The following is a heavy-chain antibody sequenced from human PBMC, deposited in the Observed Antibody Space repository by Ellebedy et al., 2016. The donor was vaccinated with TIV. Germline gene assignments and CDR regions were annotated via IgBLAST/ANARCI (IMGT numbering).Heavy chain of an antibody. Sequence: MPSETLSLTCTVSGGSISSSSYYWGWIRQPPGKGLEWIGSIYYSGSTYYNPSLKSRVTISVDTSKNQFSLKLSSVTAADTAVYYCASTDHLESYYFDYWGQGTLVTVSS. V-gene: IGHV4-39*07. J-gene: IGHJ4*02. CDR2: IYYSGST. CDR3: ASTDHLESYYFDY. D-gene: IGHD3-3*01. CDR1: GGSISSSSYY.